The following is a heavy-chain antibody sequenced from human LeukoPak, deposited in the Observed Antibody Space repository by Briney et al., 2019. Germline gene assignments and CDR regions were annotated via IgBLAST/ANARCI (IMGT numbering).Heavy chain of an antibody. D-gene: IGHD3-22*01. J-gene: IGHJ6*02. Sequence: GGSLRLSCAASGFTFSSYAMHWVRQAPGKGLEWVAVISYDRSNKYYADSVKGRFTISRDNSKNTLYLQMNSLRAEDTAVYYCARDRYYDSSGPQTGYYYGMDVWGQGTTVTVSS. V-gene: IGHV3-30*04. CDR1: GFTFSSYA. CDR3: ARDRYYDSSGPQTGYYYGMDV. CDR2: ISYDRSNK.